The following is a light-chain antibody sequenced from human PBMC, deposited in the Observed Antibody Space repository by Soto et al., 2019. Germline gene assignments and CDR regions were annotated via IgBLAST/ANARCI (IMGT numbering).Light chain of an antibody. CDR3: QTYDSGLNVVV. J-gene: IGLJ2*01. V-gene: IGLV1-40*01. CDR1: RSNIGAGYD. CDR2: ANN. Sequence: QSVLTQPPSVSGAPGQRVTISCTGSRSNIGAGYDVHWYQQLPRAAPKLLMYANNNRPSGVPVRFSASESGTSASLAITGLQADDEADYYCQTYDSGLNVVVFGGGTKLT.